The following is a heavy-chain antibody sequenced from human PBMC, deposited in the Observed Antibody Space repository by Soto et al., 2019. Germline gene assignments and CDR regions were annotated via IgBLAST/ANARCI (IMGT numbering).Heavy chain of an antibody. CDR2: ISSSSSYI. J-gene: IGHJ4*02. D-gene: IGHD4-4*01. V-gene: IGHV3-21*01. CDR1: GFTFSSYS. Sequence: GGSLRLSCAASGFTFSSYSMNWVRQAPGKGLEWVSSISSSSSYIYYADSVKGRFTISRDNAKNSLYLQMNSLRAEDTAVYYCASSLSLLGTVTLMGEFDYWGQGTLVTVSS. CDR3: ASSLSLLGTVTLMGEFDY.